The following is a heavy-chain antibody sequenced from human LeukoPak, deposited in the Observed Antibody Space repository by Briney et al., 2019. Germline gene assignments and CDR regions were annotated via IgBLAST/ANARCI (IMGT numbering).Heavy chain of an antibody. J-gene: IGHJ4*02. V-gene: IGHV3-23*01. CDR2: ISGSGGST. CDR1: GFTFSSYA. Sequence: SGGSLRLSCAASGFTFSSYAMSWVRQAPGKGLEWVSAISGSGGSTYYADSVKGRFTISRDNSKNTLYLQMNSLRAEDTAVYYCAKILAYCSSTSCSDDYWGQGTLVTVSS. CDR3: AKILAYCSSTSCSDDY. D-gene: IGHD2-2*01.